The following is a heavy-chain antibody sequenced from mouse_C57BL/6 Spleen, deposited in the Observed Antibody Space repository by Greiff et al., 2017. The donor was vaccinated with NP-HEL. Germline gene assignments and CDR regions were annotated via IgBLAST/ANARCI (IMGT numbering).Heavy chain of an antibody. D-gene: IGHD1-1*01. CDR3: ARWTTVVAKDY. V-gene: IGHV1-82*01. Sequence: VMLVESGPELVKPGASVKISCKASGYAFSSSWMNWVKQRPGKGLEWIGRIYPGDGDTNYNVKFKGKATLTADKSSSTAYMQLSSLTSEDSAVYFCARWTTVVAKDYWGQGTTLTVSS. J-gene: IGHJ2*01. CDR1: GYAFSSSW. CDR2: IYPGDGDT.